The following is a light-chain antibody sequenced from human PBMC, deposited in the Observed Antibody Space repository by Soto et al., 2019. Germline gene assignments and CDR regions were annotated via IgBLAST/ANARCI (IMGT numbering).Light chain of an antibody. Sequence: EIVLTQSPGSLSLSPGQRATLSCRASQSVDTTFFAWYQKKPGQAPRLLIYGASKRATGIPDRFSGSGSGTDFTLTISSLQPDDFATYYCQQYNDYSWTFGQGTKVEIK. V-gene: IGKV3-20*01. CDR1: QSVDTTF. CDR3: QQYNDYSWT. CDR2: GAS. J-gene: IGKJ1*01.